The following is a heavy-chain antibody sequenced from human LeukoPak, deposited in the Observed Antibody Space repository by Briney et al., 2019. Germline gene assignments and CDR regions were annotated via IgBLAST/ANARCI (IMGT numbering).Heavy chain of an antibody. D-gene: IGHD2-15*01. J-gene: IGHJ4*02. CDR3: ASAVVVAAVGGGFDY. CDR1: GFTFSSYS. CDR2: ISSSSTYR. V-gene: IGHV3-21*01. Sequence: PGGSLRLSCAASGFTFSSYSKNWVRQAPGKGLEWVSSISSSSTYRYYADSVKSRFTISRDNAKNSLYLQMNSQRAEDTAVYYCASAVVVAAVGGGFDYWGQGNLVNGSS.